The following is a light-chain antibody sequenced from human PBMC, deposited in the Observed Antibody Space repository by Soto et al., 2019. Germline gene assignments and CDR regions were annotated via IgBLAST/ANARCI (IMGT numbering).Light chain of an antibody. CDR2: DVT. J-gene: IGLJ2*01. V-gene: IGLV2-8*01. CDR3: SSYADSSNLV. Sequence: QSVLTQPPSASGSPGQSVTISCTGTSSDVGGHNYVSWYQQHPGRAPKLMIYDVTKRPSGVPDRFSGSRSGNTASLTVSGLQAEDEADYYCSSYADSSNLVFGGGTKLTV. CDR1: SSDVGGHNY.